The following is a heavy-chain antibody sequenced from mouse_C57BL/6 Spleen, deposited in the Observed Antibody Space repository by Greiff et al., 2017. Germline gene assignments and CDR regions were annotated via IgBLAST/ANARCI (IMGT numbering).Heavy chain of an antibody. Sequence: LEESGAELARPGASVKLSCKASGYTFTSYGISWVKQRTGQGLEWIGEIYPRSGNTYYNEKFKGKATLTADKSSSTAYMELRSLTSEDSAVYFCARYGTTVVAPGYFDVWGTGTTVTVSS. D-gene: IGHD1-1*01. CDR1: GYTFTSYG. J-gene: IGHJ1*03. CDR3: ARYGTTVVAPGYFDV. V-gene: IGHV1-81*01. CDR2: IYPRSGNT.